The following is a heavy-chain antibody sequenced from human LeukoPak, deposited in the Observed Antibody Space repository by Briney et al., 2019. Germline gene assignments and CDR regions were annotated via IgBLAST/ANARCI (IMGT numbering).Heavy chain of an antibody. Sequence: PGGSLRLSCEASGFTFSRYWMSWVRQAPGKGLEWVANIKEDGSEMYCVDSVKGRFTISRDNAKNSLYLQMNSLRAEDTAVYYCAREGNYNFDNWGQGTLGTVSS. CDR2: IKEDGSEM. CDR3: AREGNYNFDN. V-gene: IGHV3-7*01. J-gene: IGHJ4*02. D-gene: IGHD4-11*01. CDR1: GFTFSRYW.